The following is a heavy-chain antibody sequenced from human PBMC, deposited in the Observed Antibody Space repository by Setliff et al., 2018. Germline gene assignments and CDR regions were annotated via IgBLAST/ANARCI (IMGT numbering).Heavy chain of an antibody. Sequence: SETLSLTCTVSGGSISSGDYYWSWIRQPPGKGLEWIGYIYYSGSAYYNPSLKSRLTISIDTSKNQFSLKLNSVTAADMAVYYCAREQWLDPPGYYYMDVWAKGTTVTVSS. CDR3: AREQWLDPPGYYYMDV. CDR1: GGSISSGDYY. D-gene: IGHD6-19*01. V-gene: IGHV4-30-4*01. CDR2: IYYSGSA. J-gene: IGHJ6*03.